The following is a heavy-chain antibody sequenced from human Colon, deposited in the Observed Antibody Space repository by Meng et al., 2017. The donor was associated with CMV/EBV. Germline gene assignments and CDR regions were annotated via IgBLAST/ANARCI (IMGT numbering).Heavy chain of an antibody. J-gene: IGHJ4*02. CDR1: GGSISGYS. Sequence: QGQLQGSGPGLLKPSELLSLTCIVAGGSISGYSWNWIRQSPGKGLEWIGYIYYKGGNGGTYYNPSLKSRVTMSVDTSKNQFSLKMTSVTAADTAVYYCVRDKSNRLDFWGQGTLVTVSS. CDR2: IYYKGGNGGT. CDR3: VRDKSNRLDF. D-gene: IGHD1-14*01. V-gene: IGHV4-59*01.